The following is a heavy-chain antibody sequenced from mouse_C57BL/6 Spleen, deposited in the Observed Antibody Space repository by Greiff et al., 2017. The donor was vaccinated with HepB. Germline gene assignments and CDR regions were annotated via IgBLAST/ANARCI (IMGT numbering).Heavy chain of an antibody. CDR3: ARDGDLLYAMDY. Sequence: EVKLQESGGDLVKPGGSLKLSCAASGFTFSSYGMSWVRQTPDKRLEWVATISSGGSYTYYPDSVKGRFTISRDNAKNTLYLQMSSLKSEDTAMYYCARDGDLLYAMDYWGQGTSVTVSS. V-gene: IGHV5-6*01. D-gene: IGHD2-13*01. J-gene: IGHJ4*01. CDR1: GFTFSSYG. CDR2: ISSGGSYT.